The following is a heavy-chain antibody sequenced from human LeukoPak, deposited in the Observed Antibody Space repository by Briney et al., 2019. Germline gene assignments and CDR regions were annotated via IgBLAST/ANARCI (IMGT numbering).Heavy chain of an antibody. CDR3: ARVGPFWSGYIPY. D-gene: IGHD3-3*01. Sequence: SETLSLTCIVSGGSISSSIYYWAWVRQPPGKGLEWIGTVFYNGATQYSPSLRSRVTISIDTSTNQFSLKLTSVTAADTALYYCARVGPFWSGYIPYWGQGTLVTVSS. CDR1: GGSISSSIYY. CDR2: VFYNGAT. V-gene: IGHV4-39*07. J-gene: IGHJ4*02.